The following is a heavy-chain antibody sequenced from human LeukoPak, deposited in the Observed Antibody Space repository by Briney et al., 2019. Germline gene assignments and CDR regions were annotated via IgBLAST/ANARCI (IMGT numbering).Heavy chain of an antibody. Sequence: TPSETLSLTCTVSGYSINSSHYWGWIRQSPGKGLEYIGSIYYSGGTYYNPSLKSRVSIFVDTSKNQFSLRLSSVTAADTAVYYCARYAHSGYGPWGQGTLVTVSS. CDR2: IYYSGGT. J-gene: IGHJ4*02. D-gene: IGHD5-12*01. CDR3: ARYAHSGYGP. V-gene: IGHV4-38-2*02. CDR1: GYSINSSHY.